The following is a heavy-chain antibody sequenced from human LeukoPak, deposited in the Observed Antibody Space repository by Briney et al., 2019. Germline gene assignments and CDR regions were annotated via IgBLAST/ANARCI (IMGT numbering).Heavy chain of an antibody. CDR3: AREEEWESQFDY. Sequence: ASVKVSCKASGYTFTSYYMHRVRQAPGQGLEWMGIINPSGGSTSYAQKFQGRVTMTRDMSTSTVYMELSSLRSEDTAVYYCAREEEWESQFDYWGQGTLVTVSS. CDR2: INPSGGST. J-gene: IGHJ4*02. CDR1: GYTFTSYY. D-gene: IGHD1-26*01. V-gene: IGHV1-46*01.